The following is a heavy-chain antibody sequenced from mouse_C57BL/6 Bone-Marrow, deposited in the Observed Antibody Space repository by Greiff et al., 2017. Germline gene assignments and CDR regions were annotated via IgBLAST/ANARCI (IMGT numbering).Heavy chain of an antibody. J-gene: IGHJ3*01. Sequence: EVHLVESGGGLVKPGGSLKLSCAASGFTFSSYAMSWVRQTPEKRLEWVATISDGGSYTYYPDNVKGRFTISIDNAKNNLYLQMSHLKSEDTAMYYCARDRRGLRRGFAYWGQGTLVTVSA. CDR3: ARDRRGLRRGFAY. CDR2: ISDGGSYT. V-gene: IGHV5-4*01. D-gene: IGHD2-4*01. CDR1: GFTFSSYA.